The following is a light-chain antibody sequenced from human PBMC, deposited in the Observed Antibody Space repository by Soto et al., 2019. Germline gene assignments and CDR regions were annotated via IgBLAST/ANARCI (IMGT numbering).Light chain of an antibody. CDR1: QTISSN. J-gene: IGKJ1*01. V-gene: IGKV3-20*01. Sequence: EIVMTQSPATLSVSPGERATLSCRASQTISSNLAWYQQKPGQAPRLLIYGASRRATGIPDRFSGSGSGTDFTLTITRLEPEDFAVYYCQQYGSSRTFGQGTKVDIK. CDR2: GAS. CDR3: QQYGSSRT.